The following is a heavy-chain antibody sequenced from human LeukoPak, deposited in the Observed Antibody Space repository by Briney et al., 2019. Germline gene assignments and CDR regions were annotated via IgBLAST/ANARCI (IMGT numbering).Heavy chain of an antibody. CDR2: IYHSGST. J-gene: IGHJ4*02. CDR1: GYSISSGYY. V-gene: IGHV4-38-2*01. D-gene: IGHD1-20*01. Sequence: SETLSLTCAVSGYSISSGYYWGWIRQPPGQGLEWIGSIYHSGSTYYNPSLKSRDTISVDTSKNQFSLKLSSVTAADTAVYYCARPNWNDDFDYWGQGTLVTVSS. CDR3: ARPNWNDDFDY.